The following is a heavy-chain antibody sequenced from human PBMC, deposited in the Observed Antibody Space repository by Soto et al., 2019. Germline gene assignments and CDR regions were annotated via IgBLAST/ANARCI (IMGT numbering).Heavy chain of an antibody. Sequence: GASVKVSCKASGGTFSSYTISWVRQAPGQGLEWMGGIIPIFGTANYAQKFQGRVTITADESTSTAYMELSSLRSEDTAVYYCARRGLVSPLPTYYYGMDVWGQGTTVTVSS. D-gene: IGHD1-1*01. J-gene: IGHJ6*02. CDR1: GGTFSSYT. CDR3: ARRGLVSPLPTYYYGMDV. CDR2: IIPIFGTA. V-gene: IGHV1-69*13.